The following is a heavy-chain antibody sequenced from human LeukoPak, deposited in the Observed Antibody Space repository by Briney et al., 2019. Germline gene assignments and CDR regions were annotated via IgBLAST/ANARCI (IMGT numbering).Heavy chain of an antibody. CDR2: IYSGGST. CDR1: GFTVSSNY. V-gene: IGHV3-53*01. Sequence: GGSLRLSCAASGFTVSSNYMSWVRQAPGKGLEWVSVIYSGGSTYYADSVKGRFTISRDNSKNTVYLQMSSLRVEDTALYYCATYRGRGSPFDFWGQGTQVTVSS. D-gene: IGHD2-15*01. CDR3: ATYRGRGSPFDF. J-gene: IGHJ4*02.